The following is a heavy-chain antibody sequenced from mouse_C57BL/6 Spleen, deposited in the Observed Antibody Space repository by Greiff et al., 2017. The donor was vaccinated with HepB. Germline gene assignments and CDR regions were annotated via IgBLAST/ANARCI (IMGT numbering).Heavy chain of an antibody. D-gene: IGHD2-5*01. CDR1: GYAFSSSW. CDR2: IYPGDGDT. Sequence: QVQLQQSGPELVKPGASVKISCKASGYAFSSSWMNWVKQRPGKGLEWIGRIYPGDGDTNYNGKFKGKATLTADKSSSTAYMQLSSLTSEDSAVYFCARRGIYSNWFAYWGQGTLVTVSA. V-gene: IGHV1-82*01. J-gene: IGHJ3*01. CDR3: ARRGIYSNWFAY.